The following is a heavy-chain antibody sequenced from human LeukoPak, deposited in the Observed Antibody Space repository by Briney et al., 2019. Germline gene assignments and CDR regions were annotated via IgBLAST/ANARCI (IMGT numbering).Heavy chain of an antibody. Sequence: KTGGSLRLSCAASGFTFSSYSMNWVRQAPGKGLEWVSSISSSSSYIYYADSVKGRFTISRDNAKNSLYLQMNSLRAEDTAVYYCARGGSSRFDCWGQGTLVTVSS. CDR1: GFTFSSYS. J-gene: IGHJ4*02. CDR3: ARGGSSRFDC. V-gene: IGHV3-21*04. D-gene: IGHD5-12*01. CDR2: ISSSSSYI.